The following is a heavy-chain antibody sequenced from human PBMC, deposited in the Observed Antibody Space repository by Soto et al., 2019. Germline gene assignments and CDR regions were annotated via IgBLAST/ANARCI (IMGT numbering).Heavy chain of an antibody. CDR1: GYTFTSYG. CDR2: ISAYNGNT. Sequence: ASVTVSCKASGYTFTSYGISWVRQAPGQGLEWMGWISAYNGNTNYAQKLQGRVTMTTDTSTSTAYMELRSLRSDDTAVYYCARVLDIVVVPAGYYMDVWGKGTTVTVS. J-gene: IGHJ6*03. V-gene: IGHV1-18*01. CDR3: ARVLDIVVVPAGYYMDV. D-gene: IGHD2-2*01.